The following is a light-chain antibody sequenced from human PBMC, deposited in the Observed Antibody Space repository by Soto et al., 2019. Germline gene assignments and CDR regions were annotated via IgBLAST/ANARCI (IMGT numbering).Light chain of an antibody. CDR3: QSYDTSLRGGV. CDR1: SSSIGAGYD. Sequence: VLTQPPSVSGAPGQRVTISCTGSSSSIGAGYDVHWYQHLPGRAPKLLIYDNTKRPSGVPDRFSASKSGTSASLAITGLQAEDEADYYCQSYDTSLRGGVFGTGTKVTVL. J-gene: IGLJ1*01. V-gene: IGLV1-40*01. CDR2: DNT.